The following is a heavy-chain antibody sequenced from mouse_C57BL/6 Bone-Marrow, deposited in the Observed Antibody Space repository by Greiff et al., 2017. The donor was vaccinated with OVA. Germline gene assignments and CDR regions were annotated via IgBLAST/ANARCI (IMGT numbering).Heavy chain of an antibody. D-gene: IGHD1-1*01. CDR3: ARSVTTVVDYYAMDY. V-gene: IGHV1-72*01. CDR2: IDPNSGGT. J-gene: IGHJ4*01. Sequence: QQSCKASGYTFTSYWMHWVKQRAGRGLEWIGRIDPNSGGTKYNEKFKSKATLTVDKTSSTAYMQLSSLTSEDTAVYYCARSVTTVVDYYAMDYWGQGTSVTVSS. CDR1: GYTFTSYW.